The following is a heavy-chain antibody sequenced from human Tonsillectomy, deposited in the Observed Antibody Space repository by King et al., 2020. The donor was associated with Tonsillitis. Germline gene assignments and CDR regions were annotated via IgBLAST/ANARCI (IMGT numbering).Heavy chain of an antibody. CDR2: IKSITDGGTI. V-gene: IGHV3-15*01. CDR3: ATEWRVYYYGLTSYHNGPGDV. Sequence: VQLVESGGGLVKPGGSLRLSCAASGFTFSNAWMSWVRQAPGKGLEWVGRIKSITDGGTIDYAAPVKSRFIISRDDSKNTLYLQMNSLKTEDTAMYYCATEWRVYYYGLTSYHNGPGDVWGQGTTVTVSS. CDR1: GFTFSNAW. D-gene: IGHD3-10*01. J-gene: IGHJ6*02.